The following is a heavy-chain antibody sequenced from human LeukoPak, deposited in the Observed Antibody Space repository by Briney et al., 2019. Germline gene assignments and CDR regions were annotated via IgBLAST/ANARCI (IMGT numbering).Heavy chain of an antibody. Sequence: SGGSLRLSCAASGFSFSSYWMHWVRQAPGKGLVWVARISPDGSSALSADSVRGRFTISRDNADNTLYLQLNSLRAEDTAVYYCARGSRAAGINYWGQGTLVTVSS. CDR1: GFSFSSYW. D-gene: IGHD6-13*01. CDR2: ISPDGSSA. V-gene: IGHV3-74*03. CDR3: ARGSRAAGINY. J-gene: IGHJ4*02.